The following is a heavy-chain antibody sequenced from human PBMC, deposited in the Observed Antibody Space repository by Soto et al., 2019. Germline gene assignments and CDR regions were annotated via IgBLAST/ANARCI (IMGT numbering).Heavy chain of an antibody. CDR1: GGSISSYY. J-gene: IGHJ6*02. D-gene: IGHD1-1*01. Sequence: PSETLSLTCTVSGGSISSYYWSWIRQPAGKGLEWIGRIYTSGSTNYNPSPKSRVTMSVDTSKNQFSLKLSSVTAADTAVYYCARVGGTTWPNYYYYGMDVWGQGTTVTVSS. V-gene: IGHV4-4*07. CDR3: ARVGGTTWPNYYYYGMDV. CDR2: IYTSGST.